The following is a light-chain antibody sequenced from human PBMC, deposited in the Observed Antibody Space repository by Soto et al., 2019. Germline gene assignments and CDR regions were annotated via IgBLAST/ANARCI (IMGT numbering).Light chain of an antibody. V-gene: IGLV2-14*01. CDR3: SSYTSSSLWV. CDR1: SSDVGGYNY. CDR2: DVS. Sequence: QSVLTQPASVSGSPGQSITISCTGTSSDVGGYNYVSWYQQHPGKAPKLMIYDVSNRPSGVSNRFSGSKSGNTASLTISGLQAGDEADYYCSSYTSSSLWVFGGGTKLTVL. J-gene: IGLJ3*02.